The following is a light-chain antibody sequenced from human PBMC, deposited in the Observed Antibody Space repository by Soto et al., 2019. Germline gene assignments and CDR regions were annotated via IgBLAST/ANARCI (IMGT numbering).Light chain of an antibody. CDR3: QQLNSYPLT. V-gene: IGKV1-9*01. J-gene: IGKJ4*01. Sequence: IQLTQSPSSLSASVGDRVTITCRASQGISSYLAWYQQKPGKAPKLLIYAASTLQSGVESRFSGSGSGTDFTLTNSSLQPEDFETYYCQQLNSYPLTFGGWTKVELK. CDR2: AAS. CDR1: QGISSY.